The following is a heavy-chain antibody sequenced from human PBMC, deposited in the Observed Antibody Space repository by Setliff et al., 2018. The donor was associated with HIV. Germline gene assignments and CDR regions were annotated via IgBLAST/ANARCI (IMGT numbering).Heavy chain of an antibody. CDR2: INYSGST. J-gene: IGHJ3*02. D-gene: IGHD6-6*01. CDR1: VGSLRSYY. V-gene: IGHV4-34*01. CDR3: ARGLYSWSSHVFDM. Sequence: PSETLSLTCGVYVGSLRSYYWSWIRQSPGKGLEWIGEINYSGSTNYNPSLKSRVTISIDTSKNQFSLKLSSVTAADTAVYYCARGLYSWSSHVFDMWGQVTMVTVSS.